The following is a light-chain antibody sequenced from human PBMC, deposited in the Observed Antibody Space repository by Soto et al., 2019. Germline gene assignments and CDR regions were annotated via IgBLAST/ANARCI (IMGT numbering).Light chain of an antibody. CDR3: SSYRSSNLLI. CDR2: DVS. J-gene: IGLJ2*01. CDR1: SSDVGGYNF. V-gene: IGLV2-14*01. Sequence: QSVLTQPASVSGSPGQSITISCTGTSSDVGGYNFVAWYQQHPGKTPKLMIYDVSNRPSGVSSRFSGSKSGNTASLTISGLQAEDEADYYCSSYRSSNLLIFGGGTKVTVL.